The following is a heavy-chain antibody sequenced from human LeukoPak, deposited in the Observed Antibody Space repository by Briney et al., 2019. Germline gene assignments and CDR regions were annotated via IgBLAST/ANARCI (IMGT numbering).Heavy chain of an antibody. CDR1: GFTFDDYA. CDR3: AKGPTYTACPNWFDP. J-gene: IGHJ5*02. Sequence: PGGSLRLSCAASGFTFDDYAMHWVRQAPGKGLEWVSGISWNSGSIGYADSVKGRFTISRDNAKNSLYLQMNSLRAEDTALYYCAKGPTYTACPNWFDPWGQGTLVTVSS. CDR2: ISWNSGSI. V-gene: IGHV3-9*01. D-gene: IGHD1-14*01.